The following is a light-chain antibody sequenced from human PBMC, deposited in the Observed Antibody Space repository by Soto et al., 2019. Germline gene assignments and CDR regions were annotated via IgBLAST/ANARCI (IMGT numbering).Light chain of an antibody. CDR2: GAS. J-gene: IGKJ1*01. CDR1: QSVRSDD. V-gene: IGKV3-20*01. CDR3: HHYGNSPT. Sequence: EIFLTQSPGSLSLSQWEIATLSCRASQSVRSDDLAWYQQKPGQAPRLLVYGASSRATGIPDRFSDSGSGTDFTLTISGLEPEDFAAYYCHHYGNSPTFGQGTKVDIK.